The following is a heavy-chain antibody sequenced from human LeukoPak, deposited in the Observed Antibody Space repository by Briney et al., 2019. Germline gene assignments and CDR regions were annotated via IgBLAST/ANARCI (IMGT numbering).Heavy chain of an antibody. CDR1: GGSISSGDYY. V-gene: IGHV4-30-4*01. J-gene: IGHJ5*02. CDR3: ARVGGIAYSYVPVSWFDP. Sequence: PSQTLSLTCTVSGGSISSGDYYWSWIRQPPGKGLEWIGYIYYSGSTYYNPSLKSRVTISVDTSKNQFSLKLSSVTAADTAVYYCARVGGIAYSYVPVSWFDPWGQGTLVTVSS. D-gene: IGHD5-18*01. CDR2: IYYSGST.